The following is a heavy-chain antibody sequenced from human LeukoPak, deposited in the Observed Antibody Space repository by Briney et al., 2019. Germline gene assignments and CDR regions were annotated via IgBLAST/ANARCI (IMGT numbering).Heavy chain of an antibody. D-gene: IGHD6-19*01. CDR1: GYTLTELS. J-gene: IGHJ4*02. Sequence: ASVKVSCKVSGYTLTELSMHWVRQAPGKGLEWMGGFDPEDGETIYAQKFQGRVTMTEDTSTDTAYMELSSLRSEDTAVYYCATDFPIQPRQSIAVAYWGQGTLVTVSS. CDR3: ATDFPIQPRQSIAVAY. V-gene: IGHV1-24*01. CDR2: FDPEDGET.